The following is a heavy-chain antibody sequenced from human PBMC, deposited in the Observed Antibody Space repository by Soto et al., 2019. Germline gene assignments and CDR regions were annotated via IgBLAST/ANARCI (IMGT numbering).Heavy chain of an antibody. CDR2: MYPGDSDL. J-gene: IGHJ6*02. D-gene: IGHD3-22*01. CDR1: GYSFTSYW. Sequence: GESLKISCKGSGYSFTSYWIGWVRQMPGKGLEWMGIMYPGDSDLRYSPSFQGQVTISADRFISTAYLQWSSLKASDTAMYYCARQPSNGQWFLRGQGTTVTVSS. V-gene: IGHV5-51*01. CDR3: ARQPSNGQWFL.